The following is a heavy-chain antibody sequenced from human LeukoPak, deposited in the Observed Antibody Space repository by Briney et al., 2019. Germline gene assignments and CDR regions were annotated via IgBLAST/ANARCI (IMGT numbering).Heavy chain of an antibody. CDR3: AREGGYQYYYAMDV. CDR2: IYNGGST. V-gene: IGHV3-66*01. J-gene: IGHJ6*02. Sequence: GGSLRLSCVASGFTVSSNSMTWVRQAPGKGLEWVSVIYNGGSTYYADSVKGRFTISRDNSKNTLYLQMNNLRADDTAVYYCAREGGYQYYYAMDVWGQGTTVTVSS. CDR1: GFTVSSNS. D-gene: IGHD3-16*01.